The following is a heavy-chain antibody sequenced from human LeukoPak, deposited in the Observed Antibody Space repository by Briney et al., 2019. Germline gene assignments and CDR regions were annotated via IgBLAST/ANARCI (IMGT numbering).Heavy chain of an antibody. CDR1: GYIFTGYW. J-gene: IGHJ3*02. V-gene: IGHV5-10-1*01. Sequence: KVGESLKISCKGSGYIFTGYWISWVRQMPGKGLEWMGRIDPSDSYTNYSPSFQGHVTISADKSISTAYLQWSSLKASDTAMYYCASRNDYGDYSAFDIWGQVTMVTVSS. CDR2: IDPSDSYT. D-gene: IGHD4-17*01. CDR3: ASRNDYGDYSAFDI.